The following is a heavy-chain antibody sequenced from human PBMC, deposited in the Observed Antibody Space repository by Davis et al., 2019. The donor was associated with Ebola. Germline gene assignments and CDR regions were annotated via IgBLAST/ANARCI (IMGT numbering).Heavy chain of an antibody. CDR2: IWYDGSNK. CDR1: GFTFSSYG. Sequence: PGGSLRLSCAASGFTFSSYGMHWVRQAPGKGLEWVAVIWYDGSNKYYADSVKGRFTISRDNSKNTLYLQMNSLRAEDTAVYYCARDRVHPELLEDYYGMDVWGQGTTVTVSS. D-gene: IGHD3-10*01. CDR3: ARDRVHPELLEDYYGMDV. V-gene: IGHV3-33*01. J-gene: IGHJ6*02.